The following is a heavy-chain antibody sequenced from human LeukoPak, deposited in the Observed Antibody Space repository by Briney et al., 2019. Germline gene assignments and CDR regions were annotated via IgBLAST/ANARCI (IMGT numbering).Heavy chain of an antibody. Sequence: GASLKISCKGSGYSFTSYWIGWVRQMPGKGLEWMGIIYPGDSDTRYSPSFQGQVTISADKSISTAYLQWSSLKASDTAMYYRARPPVGDWLTPDYWGQGTLVTVSS. CDR3: ARPPVGDWLTPDY. D-gene: IGHD2-21*02. J-gene: IGHJ4*02. CDR2: IYPGDSDT. V-gene: IGHV5-51*01. CDR1: GYSFTSYW.